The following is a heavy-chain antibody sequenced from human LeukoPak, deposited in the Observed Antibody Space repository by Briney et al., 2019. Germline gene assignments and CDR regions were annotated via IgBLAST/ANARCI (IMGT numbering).Heavy chain of an antibody. J-gene: IGHJ4*02. D-gene: IGHD3/OR15-3a*01. CDR2: IWYDGSNK. V-gene: IGHV3-33*01. Sequence: TGGSLRLSCAASGFTFSSYGMHWVRQAPGKGLEWVAVIWYDGSNKYYADSVKGRFTISRDNSKNTLYLQMNSLRAEDTAVYYCARDPGLYYFDYWGQGTLVTVSS. CDR3: ARDPGLYYFDY. CDR1: GFTFSSYG.